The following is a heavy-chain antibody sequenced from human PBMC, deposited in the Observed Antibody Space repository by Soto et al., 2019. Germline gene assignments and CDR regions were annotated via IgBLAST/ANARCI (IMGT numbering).Heavy chain of an antibody. D-gene: IGHD3-9*01. CDR1: GFIFNAYA. Sequence: ESEGGVVQPGRSLRLSCAASGFIFNAYAMHWVRQAPGKGLEWVAVIWYVGSNKYYGDSVKGRFTISRDNSKNVLYLQMNSLRADDTAVYYCARGLGGYEILRGGDYYYAMDVWGQGTTVTVSS. CDR3: ARGLGGYEILRGGDYYYAMDV. J-gene: IGHJ6*02. V-gene: IGHV3-33*01. CDR2: IWYVGSNK.